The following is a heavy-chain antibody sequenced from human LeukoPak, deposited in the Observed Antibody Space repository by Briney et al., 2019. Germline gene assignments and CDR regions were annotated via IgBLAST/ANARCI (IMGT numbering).Heavy chain of an antibody. D-gene: IGHD6-13*01. CDR3: ARKGVAAARHNWFDP. CDR1: GGSFRGYY. Sequence: SETLSLTCAVYGGSFRGYYWSWIRQPPGKGLVWIGEINHSGSTNYNPSLKSRVTISVDTSKNQSSLKLSSVTAADTAVYYCARKGVAAARHNWFDPWGQGTLVTVSS. V-gene: IGHV4-34*01. J-gene: IGHJ5*02. CDR2: INHSGST.